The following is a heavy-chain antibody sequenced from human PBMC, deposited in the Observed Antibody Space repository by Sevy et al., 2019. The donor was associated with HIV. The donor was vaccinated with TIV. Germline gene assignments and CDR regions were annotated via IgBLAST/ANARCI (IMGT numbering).Heavy chain of an antibody. V-gene: IGHV3-30*04. CDR2: ISYDGSNK. CDR1: GFTFSSYA. CDR3: AREVINSGSYYAYYYYGMDV. J-gene: IGHJ6*02. Sequence: GGSLRLSCAASGFTFSSYAMHWVRQAPGKGLEWVAVISYDGSNKYYADSVKGRFTISRDNPKNTLYLQMNSLRAEDTAVYYCAREVINSGSYYAYYYYGMDVWGQGTTVTVSS. D-gene: IGHD1-26*01.